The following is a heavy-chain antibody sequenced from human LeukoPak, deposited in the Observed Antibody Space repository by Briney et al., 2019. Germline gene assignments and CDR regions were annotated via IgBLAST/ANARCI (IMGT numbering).Heavy chain of an antibody. D-gene: IGHD2-15*01. Sequence: PGGSLRLSCAASGFTFSSYSMNWVRQAPGKGLEWVSSISSSSSNIYYADSVKGRFTIYRDNAKNSLYLHMNRLRAEDTAVYYCARDSELSSGGSCYDLDYWGQGTLVTVSS. CDR2: ISSSSSNI. CDR1: GFTFSSYS. V-gene: IGHV3-21*01. J-gene: IGHJ4*02. CDR3: ARDSELSSGGSCYDLDY.